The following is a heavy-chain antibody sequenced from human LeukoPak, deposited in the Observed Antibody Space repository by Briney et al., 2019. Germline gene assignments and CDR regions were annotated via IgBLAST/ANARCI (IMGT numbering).Heavy chain of an antibody. J-gene: IGHJ6*03. CDR2: IYHSGST. CDR3: ARAYYYYMDV. V-gene: IGHV4-34*01. CDR1: GGSFSGYY. Sequence: KPSETLSLTCAVYGGSFSGYYWSWIRQPPGKGLEWIGEIYHSGSTNYNPSLESRATISVDKSKNQFSLKLNSVTAADTAVYYCARAYYYYMDVWGKGTTVSVSS.